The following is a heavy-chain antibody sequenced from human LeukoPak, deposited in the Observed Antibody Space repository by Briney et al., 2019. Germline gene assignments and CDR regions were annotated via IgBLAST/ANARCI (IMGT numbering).Heavy chain of an antibody. CDR3: ARGGIITSYAFEI. CDR2: ISYDGSNK. Sequence: GGSXRLSCAASGFTFSSYAMHWVRQAPGKGLEWVAVISYDGSNKYYADSVKGRFTISRDNSKNTLYLQMNSLRAEDTAVYYCARGGIITSYAFEIWGQGTMVTVSS. CDR1: GFTFSSYA. V-gene: IGHV3-30-3*01. J-gene: IGHJ3*02. D-gene: IGHD6-6*01.